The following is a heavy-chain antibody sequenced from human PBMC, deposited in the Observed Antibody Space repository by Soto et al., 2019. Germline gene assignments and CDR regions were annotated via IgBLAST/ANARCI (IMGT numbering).Heavy chain of an antibody. CDR2: IIPIFGTA. CDR1: GGTFSSYA. D-gene: IGHD6-19*01. CDR3: AKAPKAVAGRRYYGMDV. Sequence: QVQLVQSGAEVKKPGSSVKVSCKASGGTFSSYAISWVRQAPGQVLEWMGGIIPIFGTANYAQKFQGRVTITADESTSTAYMELSSLRSEDTAVYYCAKAPKAVAGRRYYGMDVWGQGTTVKVSS. J-gene: IGHJ6*02. V-gene: IGHV1-69*12.